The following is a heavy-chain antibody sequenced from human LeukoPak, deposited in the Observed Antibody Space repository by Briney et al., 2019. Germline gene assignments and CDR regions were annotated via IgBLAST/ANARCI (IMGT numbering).Heavy chain of an antibody. CDR2: ISYDGSNK. CDR3: AKDGIRWDLKRGVDY. J-gene: IGHJ4*02. V-gene: IGHV3-30*04. D-gene: IGHD1-26*01. Sequence: GGSLRLSCAASGFTFSSYAMHWVRQAPGKGLEWVAVISYDGSNKYYADSVKGQFTISRDNSKNTLYLRMNSLRAEDTAAYYCAKDGIRWDLKRGVDYWGQGTLVTVSS. CDR1: GFTFSSYA.